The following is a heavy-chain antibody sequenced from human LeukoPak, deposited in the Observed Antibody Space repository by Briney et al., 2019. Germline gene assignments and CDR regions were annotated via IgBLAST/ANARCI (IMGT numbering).Heavy chain of an antibody. CDR2: ISGYNGNT. CDR3: ARQYSSSADY. Sequence: ASVKVSCKASGYTFTTYNINWVRQAPGQGLEWMGWISGYNGNTNYAQKLQGRVTMTTDTSTSTAYMELRSLRSDDTAVYYCARQYSSSADYWGQGTLVTVSS. CDR1: GYTFTTYN. V-gene: IGHV1-18*01. D-gene: IGHD6-6*01. J-gene: IGHJ4*02.